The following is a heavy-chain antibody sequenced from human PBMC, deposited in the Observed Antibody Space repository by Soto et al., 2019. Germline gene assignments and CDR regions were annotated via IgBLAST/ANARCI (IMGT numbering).Heavy chain of an antibody. D-gene: IGHD6-6*01. J-gene: IGHJ4*02. V-gene: IGHV3-23*01. CDR2: ISGSGGST. CDR1: GFTFSSYA. CDR3: AKDGSIAARTADY. Sequence: LRLSCAASGFTFSSYAMSWVRQAPGKGLEWVSAISGSGGSTYYADSVKGRFTISRANSKNTLYLQMNSLRAEDTAVYYCAKDGSIAARTADYWGQGTLVTVSS.